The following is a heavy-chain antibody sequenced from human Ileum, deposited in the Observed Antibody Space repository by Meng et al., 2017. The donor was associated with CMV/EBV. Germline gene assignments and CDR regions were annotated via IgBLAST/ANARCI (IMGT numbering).Heavy chain of an antibody. CDR3: ARDRNWISDY. V-gene: IGHV3-74*03. Sequence: GESLKISCAASGFTFSSDVMHWVRQASGKGLVWVARISHDGTVTTYVDSVKGRFTISRDNARNTLYLQMNSLRAEDTAVYYCARDRNWISDYWGRGTLVTVSS. CDR2: ISHDGTVT. J-gene: IGHJ4*02. D-gene: IGHD1-1*01. CDR1: GFTFSSDV.